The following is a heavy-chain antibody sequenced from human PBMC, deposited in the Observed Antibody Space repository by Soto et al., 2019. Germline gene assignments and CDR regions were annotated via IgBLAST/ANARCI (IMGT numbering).Heavy chain of an antibody. V-gene: IGHV4-34*01. D-gene: IGHD4-17*01. Sequence: QVQLQQWGAGLLKPSETLSLTCAVYGGSFSGYYWSWIRQPPGKGLEWIGEIKHSGSTNYNPSLKSRVTISVDTSKNQFSLRLSSVTAADTAVYYGASRDYGGNNWFDPWGQGTLVTVSS. CDR3: ASRDYGGNNWFDP. J-gene: IGHJ5*02. CDR2: IKHSGST. CDR1: GGSFSGYY.